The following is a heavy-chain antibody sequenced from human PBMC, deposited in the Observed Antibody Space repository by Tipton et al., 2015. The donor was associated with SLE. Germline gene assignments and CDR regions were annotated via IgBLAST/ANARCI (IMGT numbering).Heavy chain of an antibody. CDR3: ARAELGDFDY. Sequence: TLSLTCNVSGYSISSGYYWGWIRQAPGKGLEWIGSIYHSGSTSYNPSLKSRVTISVDTSKNQFSLRLSSVTAADTAVYYCARAELGDFDYWGPGIPGHRLL. CDR2: IYHSGST. V-gene: IGHV4-38-2*02. J-gene: IGHJ4*02. D-gene: IGHD7-27*01. CDR1: GYSISSGYY.